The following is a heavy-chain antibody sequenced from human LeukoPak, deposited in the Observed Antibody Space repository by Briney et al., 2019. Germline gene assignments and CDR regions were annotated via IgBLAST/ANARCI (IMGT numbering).Heavy chain of an antibody. J-gene: IGHJ5*02. V-gene: IGHV4-59*08. D-gene: IGHD6-19*01. CDR1: GASITNYY. CDR2: ISHTGIT. CDR3: ARQGYISGQGFRNNWFDP. Sequence: SETLSLTCTVSGASITNYYWSWIRQPPGKGLEWNGYISHTGITNYNPSLESRVIISADTSRNQFSLKLTSMTAADTAVYYCARQGYISGQGFRNNWFDPWGQGSLVTVSS.